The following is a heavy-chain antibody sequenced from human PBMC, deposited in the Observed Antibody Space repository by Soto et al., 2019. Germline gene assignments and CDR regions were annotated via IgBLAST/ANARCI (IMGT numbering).Heavy chain of an antibody. CDR3: AKGEGYSYGSPVDY. CDR1: GFTFFSHC. J-gene: IGHJ4*02. D-gene: IGHD5-18*01. V-gene: IGHV3-30*18. CDR2: ISYDGRNK. Sequence: GGSLRLSCKASGFTFFSHCMHWVRQAPGKGLEWVAVISYDGRNKYHADSVKGRFTISRDNSKYTVSLQMDSLRAEDTAVYYCAKGEGYSYGSPVDYWGQGTLVTVSS.